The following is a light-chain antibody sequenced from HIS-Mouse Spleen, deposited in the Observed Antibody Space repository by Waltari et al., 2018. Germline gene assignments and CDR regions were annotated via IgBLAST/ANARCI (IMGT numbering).Light chain of an antibody. J-gene: IGLJ2*01. V-gene: IGLV3-21*03. CDR1: NIGSKS. CDR2: DDS. CDR3: QVWDSSSDHVV. Sequence: SYVLTQPPSVSVAPGKTARITCGGNNIGSKSVHWYQQKPGQAPVLVVYDDSDRPSGVPRRFSGSNSGNTATLPISRVEAGDEADYYCQVWDSSSDHVVFGGGTKLTVL.